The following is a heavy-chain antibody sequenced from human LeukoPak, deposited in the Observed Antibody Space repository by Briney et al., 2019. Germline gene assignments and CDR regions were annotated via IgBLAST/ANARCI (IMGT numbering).Heavy chain of an antibody. V-gene: IGHV4-39*01. Sequence: PSETLSLTCNVSGGSISSSPYYWGWIRQPPGKGLEWIGSIYYTGSTNYSPSLKSRVTMSVDTSKNQFSLKVTSVTAADTAVYYCARLGYTGTRFQFDPWGQGTLVTVSS. CDR1: GGSISSSPYY. J-gene: IGHJ5*02. D-gene: IGHD5-12*01. CDR3: ARLGYTGTRFQFDP. CDR2: IYYTGST.